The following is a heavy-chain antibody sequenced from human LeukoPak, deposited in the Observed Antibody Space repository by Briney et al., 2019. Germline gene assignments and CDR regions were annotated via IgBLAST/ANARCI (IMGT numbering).Heavy chain of an antibody. CDR3: ARGIEGFGSSSRHYYYYMDV. V-gene: IGHV4-4*07. CDR2: LYTSGST. D-gene: IGHD6-6*01. CDR1: GGSISSCY. Sequence: SETLSLTCTVSGGSISSCYWSWIRQPAGKGLEWIGRLYTSGSTNYNPSLKSRVTMSVDTSKNQFSLKLNSVTAADTAVYYCARGIEGFGSSSRHYYYYMDVWGKGTTVTVSS. J-gene: IGHJ6*03.